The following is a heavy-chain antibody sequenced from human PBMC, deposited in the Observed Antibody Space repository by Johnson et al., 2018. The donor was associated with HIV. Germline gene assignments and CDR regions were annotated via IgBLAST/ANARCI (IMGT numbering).Heavy chain of an antibody. V-gene: IGHV3-30-3*01. Sequence: QMLLVESGGGVVQPGRSLRLSCAASGFTFSSYAMHWVRQPPGKGLEWVAVISYGGNKQYYVDSVEGRFTISRDNSKDTLYLQMNNLTTEDTAVYSCARDFGLGELSYETVDAFDFWGQGTMVTVS. CDR1: GFTFSSYA. CDR3: ARDFGLGELSYETVDAFDF. CDR2: ISYGGNKQ. J-gene: IGHJ3*01. D-gene: IGHD3-16*02.